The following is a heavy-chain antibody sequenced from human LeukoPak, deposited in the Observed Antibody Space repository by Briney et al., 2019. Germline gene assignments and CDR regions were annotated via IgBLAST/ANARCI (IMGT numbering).Heavy chain of an antibody. CDR1: GFTFSSYG. Sequence: ERSLRLSCAASGFTFSSYGMHWVRQAPGKGLEWVAVISYDGSNKYYADSVKGRFTISRDNSKNTLYLQMNSLRAEDTAVYYCAKSDVDTTHSYWGQGTLVTVSS. D-gene: IGHD5-18*01. J-gene: IGHJ4*02. V-gene: IGHV3-30*18. CDR3: AKSDVDTTHSY. CDR2: ISYDGSNK.